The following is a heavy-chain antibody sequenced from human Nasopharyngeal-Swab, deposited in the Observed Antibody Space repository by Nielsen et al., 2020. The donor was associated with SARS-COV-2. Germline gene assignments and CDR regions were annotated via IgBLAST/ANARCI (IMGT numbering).Heavy chain of an antibody. D-gene: IGHD3/OR15-3a*01. J-gene: IGHJ5*02. CDR2: ISSSSSYI. V-gene: IGHV3-21*01. CDR3: ARDASGEVLHSSGWFDP. Sequence: VRQMPGKGLEWVSSISSSSSYIYYADSVKGRFTISRDNAKNSLYLQMNSLRAEDTAVYYCARDASGEVLHSSGWFDPWGQGTLVTVSS.